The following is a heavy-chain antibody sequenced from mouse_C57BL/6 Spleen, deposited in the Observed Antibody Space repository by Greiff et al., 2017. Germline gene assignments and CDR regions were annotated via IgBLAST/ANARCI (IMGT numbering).Heavy chain of an antibody. CDR2: ISYDGSN. Sequence: VQLQQSGPGLVKPSQSLSLTCSVTGYSITSGYYWNWIRQFPGNKLEWMGYISYDGSNNYNPSLKNRISITRDTSKNQFFLKLNSVTTEDTATYYCARNWENWYFDVWGTGTTVTVSS. CDR1: GYSITSGYY. CDR3: ARNWENWYFDV. V-gene: IGHV3-6*01. D-gene: IGHD4-1*01. J-gene: IGHJ1*03.